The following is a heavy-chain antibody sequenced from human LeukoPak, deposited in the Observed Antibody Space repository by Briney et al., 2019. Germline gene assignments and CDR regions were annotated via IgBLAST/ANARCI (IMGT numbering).Heavy chain of an antibody. D-gene: IGHD5-24*01. CDR3: ARESTPLRGAFDP. V-gene: IGHV3-30*03. J-gene: IGHJ5*02. CDR1: GFTFSSYG. Sequence: GGSPRLSCAASGFTFSSYGMHWVRQAPGKGLEWVAVISSDGSNAYYADSVKGRFTISRHTSKNTLYLQMNSLRAEDTAVYYCARESTPLRGAFDPWGPGTLVTVSS. CDR2: ISSDGSNA.